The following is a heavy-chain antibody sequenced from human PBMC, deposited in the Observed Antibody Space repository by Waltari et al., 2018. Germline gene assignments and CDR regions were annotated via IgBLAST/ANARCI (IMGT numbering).Heavy chain of an antibody. CDR1: GDTFSTYD. J-gene: IGHJ6*02. Sequence: QERLVQSGAEVKKPGASVKVSCKASGDTFSTYDIAGVRQVTGQGLEWMGWMNPRSGKTGYAPKFQGRVTMTRNTSESIAYMDLSSLTSEDTAVYYCARGAGSRYYYFGLDVWGQGTTVTVSS. D-gene: IGHD3-10*01. CDR2: MNPRSGKT. V-gene: IGHV1-8*02. CDR3: ARGAGSRYYYFGLDV.